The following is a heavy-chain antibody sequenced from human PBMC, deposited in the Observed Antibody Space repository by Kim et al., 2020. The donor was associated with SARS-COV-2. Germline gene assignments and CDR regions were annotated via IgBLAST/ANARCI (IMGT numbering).Heavy chain of an antibody. Sequence: GGSLRLSCAASGFTFSSYEMNWVRQAPGKGLEWVSYISSSGSTIYYADSVKGRFTISRDNAKNSLYLQMNSLRAEDTAVYYCARVAYYSGIAAAGKFNYGMDVWGQGTTVTVSS. CDR1: GFTFSSYE. CDR2: ISSSGSTI. J-gene: IGHJ6*02. V-gene: IGHV3-48*03. D-gene: IGHD6-13*01. CDR3: ARVAYYSGIAAAGKFNYGMDV.